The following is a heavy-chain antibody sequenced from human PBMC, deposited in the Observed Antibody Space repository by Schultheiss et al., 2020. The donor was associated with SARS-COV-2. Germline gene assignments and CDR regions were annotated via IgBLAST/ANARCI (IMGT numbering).Heavy chain of an antibody. Sequence: GGSLRLSCAASGFTFSSYSMNWVRQAPGKGLEWVSSISSSSSYIYYADSVKGRFTISRDNAKNSLYLQMNSLRAEDTALYYCAKDLLDEYSSSFDYWGQGTLVTVSS. D-gene: IGHD6-6*01. J-gene: IGHJ4*02. CDR1: GFTFSSYS. V-gene: IGHV3-21*04. CDR3: AKDLLDEYSSSFDY. CDR2: ISSSSSYI.